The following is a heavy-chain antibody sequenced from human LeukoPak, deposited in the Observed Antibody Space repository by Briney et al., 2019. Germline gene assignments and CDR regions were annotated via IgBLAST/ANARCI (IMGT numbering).Heavy chain of an antibody. CDR3: ARALAYCGGDCYSGLDY. V-gene: IGHV3-64*01. Sequence: GRSLRLSCAVSGFTFSSYATHWVRHPPEKGLEYVSAISSNVGSTYYANSVKGGFTKSRDNSKITLYLQMCSLRAEDMAVYYSARALAYCGGDCYSGLDYWGQGTLVTVSS. J-gene: IGHJ4*02. CDR1: GFTFSSYA. D-gene: IGHD2-21*02. CDR2: ISSNVGST.